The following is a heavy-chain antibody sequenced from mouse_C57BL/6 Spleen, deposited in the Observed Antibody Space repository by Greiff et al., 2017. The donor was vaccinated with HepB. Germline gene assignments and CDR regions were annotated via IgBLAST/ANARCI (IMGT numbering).Heavy chain of an antibody. Sequence: EVQLVESGGGLVQPKGSLKLSCAASGFSFNTYAMNWVRQAPGKGLEWVARIRSKSNNYATYYADSVKDRFTISRDDSESMLYLQMNNLKTEDTAMYYCVRQTANWDFDYWGQGTTLTVSS. CDR1: GFSFNTYA. V-gene: IGHV10-1*01. CDR3: VRQTANWDFDY. CDR2: IRSKSNNYAT. D-gene: IGHD4-1*01. J-gene: IGHJ2*01.